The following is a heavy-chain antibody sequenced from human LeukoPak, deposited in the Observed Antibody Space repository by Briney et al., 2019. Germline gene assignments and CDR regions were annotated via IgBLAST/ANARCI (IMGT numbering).Heavy chain of an antibody. CDR2: ISDDFGT. V-gene: IGHV3-23*01. D-gene: IGHD2-2*01. J-gene: IGHJ4*02. Sequence: PGGSLRLSCAASGFTFSSYARSFLRRPPGKGLEWVSAISDDFGTYHADSVKGRFTISRDNSRNTLYLKMTSLRAEDTAVYYCARGNSGHCTGATCYALDYWGQGTLVTVSS. CDR3: ARGNSGHCTGATCYALDY. CDR1: GFTFSSYA.